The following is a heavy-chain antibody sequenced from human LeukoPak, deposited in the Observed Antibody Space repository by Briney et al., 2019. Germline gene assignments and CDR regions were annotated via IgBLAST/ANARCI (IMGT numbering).Heavy chain of an antibody. J-gene: IGHJ5*02. Sequence: SETLSLTCSVSGGSISSYYWSWIRQPPGKGLEWIGYMYYSGSTNYNPSLKSRVTMSVDTSKNQFSLKLTSVTAADTAVYYCARLNKPGWFDPWGQGTLVTVSS. CDR2: MYYSGST. CDR3: ARLNKPGWFDP. CDR1: GGSISSYY. D-gene: IGHD1-14*01. V-gene: IGHV4-59*08.